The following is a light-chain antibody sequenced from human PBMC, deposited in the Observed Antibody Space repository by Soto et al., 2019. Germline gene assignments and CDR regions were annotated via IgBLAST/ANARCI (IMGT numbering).Light chain of an antibody. CDR3: HPRSKWPLT. CDR2: DAS. J-gene: IGKJ4*01. Sequence: EIVLTQSPATLSLSPGERATLSCRASQSVRTYLAWYQQKPGQAPRLLIYDASNRATDIPDRFSGSGSGTDFTLTISSLDPEDFAVYYSHPRSKWPLTFGGGTKVEIK. CDR1: QSVRTY. V-gene: IGKV3-11*01.